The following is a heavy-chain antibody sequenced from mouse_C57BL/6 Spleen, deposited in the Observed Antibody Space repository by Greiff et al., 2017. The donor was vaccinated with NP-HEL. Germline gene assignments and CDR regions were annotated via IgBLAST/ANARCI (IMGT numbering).Heavy chain of an antibody. J-gene: IGHJ2*01. D-gene: IGHD1-1*01. CDR2: IYPRSGNT. Sequence: VQLQQSGAELARPGASVKLSCKASGYTFTSYGISWVKQRTGQGLEWIGEIYPRSGNTYYNEKFKGKATLTADKSSSTAYMELRSLTSEDSAVYFCARLFITAVEGYFDDWGKGTTLTVSS. CDR1: GYTFTSYG. V-gene: IGHV1-81*01. CDR3: ARLFITAVEGYFDD.